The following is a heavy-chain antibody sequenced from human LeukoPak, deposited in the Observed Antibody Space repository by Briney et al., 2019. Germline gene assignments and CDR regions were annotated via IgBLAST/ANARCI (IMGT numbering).Heavy chain of an antibody. V-gene: IGHV4-39*02. CDR3: ARDQEEPSYYYYYYMDV. CDR1: GVSIGSSNSY. CDR2: IYYSGNT. D-gene: IGHD1-14*01. Sequence: SETLSLTCTVSGVSIGSSNSYWGWIRQPPGKGLEWIGSIYYSGNTYYNASLKSQVSISIDTSKNQFSLRLTSVTAADTAVYYCARDQEEPSYYYYYYMDVWGKGTTVTVSS. J-gene: IGHJ6*03.